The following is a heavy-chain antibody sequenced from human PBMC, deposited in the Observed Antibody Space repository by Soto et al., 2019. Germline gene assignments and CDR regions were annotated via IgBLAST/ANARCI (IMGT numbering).Heavy chain of an antibody. V-gene: IGHV1-24*01. CDR1: GYTLTELS. D-gene: IGHD3-22*01. J-gene: IGHJ5*01. CDR3: ATAIRLSESTMRAMGNWFDP. Sequence: ASVKVSCKVSGYTLTELSMHWVRQAPGKGLEWMRNYDPEDNETIYTQKFQGRVTMTEDTSTDTAYMELSSLRSEDTAVYYCATAIRLSESTMRAMGNWFDPWGQGTLVTVSS. CDR2: YDPEDNET.